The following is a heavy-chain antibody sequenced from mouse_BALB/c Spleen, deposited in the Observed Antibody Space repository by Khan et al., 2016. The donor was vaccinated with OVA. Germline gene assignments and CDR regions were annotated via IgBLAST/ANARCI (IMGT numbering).Heavy chain of an antibody. V-gene: IGHV1S81*02. D-gene: IGHD1-1*01. Sequence: QVQLQQSGAELVKAWASVTMSCKASGYTFTSYWMHWVKQRLRQGLEWFAETNPTNGRTYYNEKFKSKATLTVDKSSSTAYMLLSGPTFDDSAVYYRARIKKIVATDVDYWGQGTTLTVSS. J-gene: IGHJ2*01. CDR1: GYTFTSYW. CDR3: ARIKKIVATDVDY. CDR2: TNPTNGRT.